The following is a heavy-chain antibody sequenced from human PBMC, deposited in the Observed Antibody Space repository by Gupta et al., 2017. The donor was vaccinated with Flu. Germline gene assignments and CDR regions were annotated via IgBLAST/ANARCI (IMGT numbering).Heavy chain of an antibody. D-gene: IGHD6-19*01. J-gene: IGHJ4*02. CDR2: ISGSGGST. V-gene: IGHV3-23*01. CDR1: GFTFSRYV. CDR3: AKGSNSGWPAGGGY. Sequence: EVQLLESGGGLVQCGGSLRLSCAASGFTFSRYVMSWVRQAPGKGLEWVSAISGSGGSTYYADSVKGRFTISGDNSKNTLYLQMNSLRAEDTAVYYCAKGSNSGWPAGGGYWGQGTLVTVSS.